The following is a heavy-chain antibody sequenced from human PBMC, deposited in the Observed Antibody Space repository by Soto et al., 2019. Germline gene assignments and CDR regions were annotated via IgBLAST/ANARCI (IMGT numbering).Heavy chain of an antibody. CDR3: ARGRSRPGSGWYPRNYYYYYGMDV. Sequence: ASVKVSCKASGYTFTSYDINWVRQATGQGLEWMGWMNPNSGNTGYAQKFQGRVTMTRNTSISTAYMELSSLTSEDTAVYYCARGRSRPGSGWYPRNYYYYYGMDVWGQGTTVTVSS. D-gene: IGHD6-19*01. V-gene: IGHV1-8*01. CDR1: GYTFTSYD. J-gene: IGHJ6*02. CDR2: MNPNSGNT.